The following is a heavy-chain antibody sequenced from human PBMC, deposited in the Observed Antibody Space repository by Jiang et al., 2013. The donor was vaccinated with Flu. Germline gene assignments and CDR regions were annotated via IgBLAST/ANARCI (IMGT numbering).Heavy chain of an antibody. D-gene: IGHD5-24*01. Sequence: LKPSETLSLTCAVYGGSFSGYYWSWIRQPPGKGLEWIGEINHSGSTNYNPSLKSRVTISVDTSKNQFSLKLSSVTAADTAVYYCAGGKKRWLQLPPYYFDYWGQGTLVTVSS. CDR2: INHSGST. V-gene: IGHV4-34*01. CDR3: AGGKKRWLQLPPYYFDY. CDR1: GGSFSGYY. J-gene: IGHJ4*02.